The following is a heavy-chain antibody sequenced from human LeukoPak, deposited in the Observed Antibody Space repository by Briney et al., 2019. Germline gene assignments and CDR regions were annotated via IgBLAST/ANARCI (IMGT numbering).Heavy chain of an antibody. D-gene: IGHD3-22*01. CDR3: AKGNDDSSVERDAFDI. V-gene: IGHV3-30*02. J-gene: IGHJ3*02. CDR2: IRYDGSNK. Sequence: GGSLRLSCAASGFTFSSYGMHWVRQAPGKGLEWVAFIRYDGSNKYYADSVKGRFTISRDNSKNTLYLQMNSLRAEDTALYYCAKGNDDSSVERDAFDILGQGTVVTVSS. CDR1: GFTFSSYG.